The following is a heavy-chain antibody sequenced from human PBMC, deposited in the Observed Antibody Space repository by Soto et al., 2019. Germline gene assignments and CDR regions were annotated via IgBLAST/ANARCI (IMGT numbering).Heavy chain of an antibody. J-gene: IGHJ5*02. CDR2: ISYDGSNK. V-gene: IGHV3-30-3*01. CDR3: ARGSSSSWPRFDP. CDR1: GFTFSSYA. Sequence: QVQLVESGGGVVQPGRSLRLSCAASGFTFSSYAMHWVRQAPGKGLEWVAVISYDGSNKYYADSVKGRFTISRDNSKNTLYLQMNSLRAEDTAVYYCARGSSSSWPRFDPWGQGTLVTVSS. D-gene: IGHD6-13*01.